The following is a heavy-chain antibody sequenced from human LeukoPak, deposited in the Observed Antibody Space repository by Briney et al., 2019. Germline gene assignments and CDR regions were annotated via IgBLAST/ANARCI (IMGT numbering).Heavy chain of an antibody. Sequence: GESLKISCKASGYSFTNSWISWVRQMPGKGLEWMGRIDPSDSYTTYSPSFQGHVTISADKYNSTAYLQWSSLKASDTAMYYCARRAASSSGWHVIAYWGQGTLVTVSS. CDR3: ARRAASSSGWHVIAY. CDR1: GYSFTNSW. V-gene: IGHV5-10-1*01. J-gene: IGHJ4*02. D-gene: IGHD6-19*01. CDR2: IDPSDSYT.